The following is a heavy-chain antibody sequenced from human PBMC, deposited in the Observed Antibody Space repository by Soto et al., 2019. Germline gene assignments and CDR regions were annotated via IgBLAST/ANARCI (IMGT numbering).Heavy chain of an antibody. CDR2: ISYAGNNK. J-gene: IGHJ6*02. D-gene: IGHD2-21*02. Sequence: QVQLVESGGGVVQPGRSLRLSCAASGFTFSSYAMHWVRQAPGKGLEWVAVISYAGNNKYYADSVKGRFTMSRDNSKNTRYLQMNTLRAEDTAVYYCVRDKYGVTSAYGMDVWGQGTTVTVSS. CDR1: GFTFSSYA. CDR3: VRDKYGVTSAYGMDV. V-gene: IGHV3-30-3*01.